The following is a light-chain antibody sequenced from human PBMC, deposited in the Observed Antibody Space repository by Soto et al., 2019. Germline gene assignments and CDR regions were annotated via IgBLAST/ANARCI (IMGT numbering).Light chain of an antibody. V-gene: IGLV2-14*01. CDR3: SSYRFNTLHV. J-gene: IGLJ1*01. Sequence: QSVLTQPASVSGSPGQSITISCSGTSSDVGGYNYVSWYQQLPGRAPKLMIYEVSYRPSGVSNRFSGSKSGNTASLTISGLQAEDEADYYCSSYRFNTLHVFGTGTKVTVL. CDR1: SSDVGGYNY. CDR2: EVS.